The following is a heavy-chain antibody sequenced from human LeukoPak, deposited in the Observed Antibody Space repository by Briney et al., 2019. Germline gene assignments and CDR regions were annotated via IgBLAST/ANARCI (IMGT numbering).Heavy chain of an antibody. Sequence: GGSLRLSCAASGFTFSSYAMSWVRQAPGKGLEWVSANSGSGGSTYYADSVKGRFTISRDNSKNTLYLQMNSLRAEDTAVYYCAKNWYSSGWYRLYYYYMDVWGKGTTVTVSS. CDR2: NSGSGGST. CDR1: GFTFSSYA. D-gene: IGHD6-19*01. V-gene: IGHV3-23*01. CDR3: AKNWYSSGWYRLYYYYMDV. J-gene: IGHJ6*03.